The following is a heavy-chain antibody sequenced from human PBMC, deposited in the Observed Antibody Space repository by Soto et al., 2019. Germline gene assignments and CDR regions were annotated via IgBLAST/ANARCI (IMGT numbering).Heavy chain of an antibody. CDR1: GYSFTRYD. Sequence: QIQLVQSGAEVKKPGASVKVSCKASGYSFTRYDISWVRQAPGQGLEWMGWISTYNGNTNNAQKLQGRVTLTTDTSTSTAYMELRSLRSDDTAVYYCAREGCSGGSCYPEDYWGQGTLVTVSS. CDR3: AREGCSGGSCYPEDY. V-gene: IGHV1-18*01. J-gene: IGHJ4*02. D-gene: IGHD2-15*01. CDR2: ISTYNGNT.